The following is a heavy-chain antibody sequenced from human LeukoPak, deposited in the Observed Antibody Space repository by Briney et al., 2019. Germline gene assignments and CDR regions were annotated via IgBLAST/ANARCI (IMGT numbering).Heavy chain of an antibody. CDR2: ISGDGETT. J-gene: IGHJ4*02. CDR3: AKDIYYGSGSYYNGIDY. V-gene: IGHV3-43*02. D-gene: IGHD3-10*01. CDR1: GFTFSSYS. Sequence: GGSLRLSCAASGFTFSSYSMNWVRQAPGKGLEWVSLISGDGETTHYADSVKGRFTISRDNSRNSLYLQMNSLRAEDTALYYCAKDIYYGSGSYYNGIDYWGQGTLVTVSS.